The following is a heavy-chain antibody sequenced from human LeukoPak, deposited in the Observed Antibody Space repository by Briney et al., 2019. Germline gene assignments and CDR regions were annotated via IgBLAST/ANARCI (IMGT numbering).Heavy chain of an antibody. CDR3: ARAGGGSGSFDY. D-gene: IGHD2-15*01. V-gene: IGHV1-69*13. CDR1: GGTFSSYA. CDR2: IIPIFGTA. Sequence: SVTVSCKASGGTFSSYAISWVRQAPGQGLEWMGGIIPIFGTANYAQKFQGRVTITADESTSTAYMELSSLRSEDTAVYYCARAGGGSGSFDYWGQGTLVTVSS. J-gene: IGHJ4*02.